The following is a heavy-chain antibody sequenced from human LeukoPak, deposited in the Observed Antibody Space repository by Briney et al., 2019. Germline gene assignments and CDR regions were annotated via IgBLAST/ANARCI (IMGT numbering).Heavy chain of an antibody. CDR1: GFTSSDHD. Sequence: GGPLRLSCGTSGFTSSDHDIDWGRQAPGKGLEWVACSKNQFEGFTTHCAASVQDIFTISREDSISSGYLQMTSLRAEDTVVYYWLVWIVFRGYWGQGTLVTVSS. D-gene: IGHD5-12*01. CDR2: SKNQFEGFTT. CDR3: LVWIVFRGY. V-gene: IGHV3-72*01. J-gene: IGHJ4*02.